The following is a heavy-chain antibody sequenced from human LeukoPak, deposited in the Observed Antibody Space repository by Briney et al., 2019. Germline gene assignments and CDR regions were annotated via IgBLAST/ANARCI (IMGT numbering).Heavy chain of an antibody. V-gene: IGHV4-59*12. CDR3: ARGAYDTLKLDY. CDR1: GGSISSYY. D-gene: IGHD3-22*01. CDR2: IYYSGST. J-gene: IGHJ4*02. Sequence: SQTLSLTCTVSGGSISSYYWSWIRQPPGKGLEWIGYIYYSGSTNYNPSLKSRVTISVDTSKNQFSLKLSSVTAADTAVYYCARGAYDTLKLDYWGQGTLVTVSS.